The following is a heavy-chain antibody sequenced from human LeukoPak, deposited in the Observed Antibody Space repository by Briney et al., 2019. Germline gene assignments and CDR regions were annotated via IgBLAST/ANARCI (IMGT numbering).Heavy chain of an antibody. D-gene: IGHD3-22*01. Sequence: SVKVSCKASGVTFTSSAMQWVGQARGQRREGRGWIVVCSGNTNYAQKFQERVTITRDMSTSTAYMELSSLRSEDTAVYYCAAAPDYYDSSGYAFDYWGQGTLVTVSS. J-gene: IGHJ4*02. CDR1: GVTFTSSA. CDR3: AAAPDYYDSSGYAFDY. V-gene: IGHV1-58*02. CDR2: IVVCSGNT.